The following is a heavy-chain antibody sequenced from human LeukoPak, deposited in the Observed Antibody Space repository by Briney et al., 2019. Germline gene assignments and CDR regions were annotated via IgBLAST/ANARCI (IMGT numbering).Heavy chain of an antibody. D-gene: IGHD3-22*01. J-gene: IGHJ6*03. V-gene: IGHV3-74*01. Sequence: TGGSLRLSCAASGFTFSSYWMHWVRQAPGKGLVWVSRINSDGSSTSYADSVKGRFTISRDNAKNTLYLQMNSLRAEDTAVYYCARDQPCDSSGYHLYYYMDVWGKGTTVTVSS. CDR1: GFTFSSYW. CDR2: INSDGSST. CDR3: ARDQPCDSSGYHLYYYMDV.